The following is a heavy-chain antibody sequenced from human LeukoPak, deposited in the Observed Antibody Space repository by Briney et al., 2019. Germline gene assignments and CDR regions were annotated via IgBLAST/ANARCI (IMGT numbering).Heavy chain of an antibody. J-gene: IGHJ3*02. D-gene: IGHD6-13*01. CDR1: GGSISSYY. Sequence: SETLSLTCTVSGGSISSYYWSWIRQPAGKGLEWIGRIYTSGSTNYNPSLKSRVTMSVDTSRNQFSLKLSSVTAADTAVYYCARGFSSWDAFDIWGQGTMVTVSS. V-gene: IGHV4-4*07. CDR2: IYTSGST. CDR3: ARGFSSWDAFDI.